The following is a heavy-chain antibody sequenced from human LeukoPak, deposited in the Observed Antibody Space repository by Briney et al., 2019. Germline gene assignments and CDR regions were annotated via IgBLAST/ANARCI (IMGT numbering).Heavy chain of an antibody. CDR2: IRYDGSNK. Sequence: GGSLRLSCAASGFTFSSYGMHWVRQAPGKGLEWVAFIRYDGSNKYYADSVKGRFTISRDNSKNTLYLQMNSLRAEDTAVYYCAKDGGGYYPSYYYYMGVWGKGTTVTISS. J-gene: IGHJ6*03. D-gene: IGHD3-22*01. CDR1: GFTFSSYG. CDR3: AKDGGGYYPSYYYYMGV. V-gene: IGHV3-30*02.